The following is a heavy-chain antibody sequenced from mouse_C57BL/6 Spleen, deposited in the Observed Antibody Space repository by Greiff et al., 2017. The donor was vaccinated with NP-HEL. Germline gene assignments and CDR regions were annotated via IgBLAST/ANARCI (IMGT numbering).Heavy chain of an antibody. J-gene: IGHJ3*01. CDR2: ISYDGSN. D-gene: IGHD3-2*02. Sequence: EVKLQESGPGLVKPSQSLSLTCSVTGYSITSGYYWNWIRQFPGNKLEWMGYISYDGSNNYNPSLKNRISITRDTSKNQFFLKLNSVTTEDTATYYCARDRDSSGYWGQGTLVTVSA. CDR3: ARDRDSSGY. V-gene: IGHV3-6*01. CDR1: GYSITSGYY.